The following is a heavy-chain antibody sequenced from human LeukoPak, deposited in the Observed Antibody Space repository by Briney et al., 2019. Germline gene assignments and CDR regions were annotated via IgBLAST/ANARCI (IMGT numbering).Heavy chain of an antibody. D-gene: IGHD5-18*01. V-gene: IGHV3-23*01. J-gene: IGHJ6*03. Sequence: GGSLRLSCAASGFTFSRYAMIGVRQAPGKGLEGVSAIRGSGGSTFYADSVKGRFTNSRDNYKNTLYLQMNSLRAEDTAVYYCAKEREWGIQLSYYYMDVWGKGTTVTVSS. CDR2: IRGSGGST. CDR3: AKEREWGIQLSYYYMDV. CDR1: GFTFSRYA.